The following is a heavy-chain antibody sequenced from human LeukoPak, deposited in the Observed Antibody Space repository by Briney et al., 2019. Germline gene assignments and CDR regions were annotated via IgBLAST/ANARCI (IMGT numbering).Heavy chain of an antibody. CDR1: GFTFSSYG. Sequence: GGSLRLSCAASGFTFSSYGMHWVRQAPGKGLEWVSVLYNGGNTYYADSVKGRFTVSRDNSKNTLYLQKNSRRAEDTAVYYCARYDGGSGPFDYWGQGTLVTVSS. CDR2: LYNGGNT. D-gene: IGHD3-10*01. V-gene: IGHV3-53*01. J-gene: IGHJ4*02. CDR3: ARYDGGSGPFDY.